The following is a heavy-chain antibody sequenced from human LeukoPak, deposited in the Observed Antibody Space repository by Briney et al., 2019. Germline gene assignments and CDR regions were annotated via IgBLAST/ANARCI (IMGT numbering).Heavy chain of an antibody. V-gene: IGHV3-74*01. D-gene: IGHD5-12*01. CDR1: GFTFRSYW. Sequence: GGSLRLSCAASGFTFRSYWMHWVRQAPGKGLVWVSRIDGDGSSTSYADSVKGRFTISRDNAKKDLYLQMNSLGAEDTAVYYCAVKGGYNDWDAPFDYWGQGTLVTVSS. J-gene: IGHJ4*02. CDR3: AVKGGYNDWDAPFDY. CDR2: IDGDGSST.